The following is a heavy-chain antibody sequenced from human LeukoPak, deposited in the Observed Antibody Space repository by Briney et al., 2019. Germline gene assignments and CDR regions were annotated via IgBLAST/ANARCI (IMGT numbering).Heavy chain of an antibody. D-gene: IGHD2-21*02. V-gene: IGHV3-23*01. CDR2: ISPSGGST. J-gene: IGHJ4*02. Sequence: GGSLRLSCAVSGFTFSSYAMRWVRQAPGKGLDWVSTISPSGGSTYHADSVKGRFTISRDNVKNTLYLQMNSLRAEDTAVYYCAKGRLDYGDYYVDDWGQGALVTVSS. CDR1: GFTFSSYA. CDR3: AKGRLDYGDYYVDD.